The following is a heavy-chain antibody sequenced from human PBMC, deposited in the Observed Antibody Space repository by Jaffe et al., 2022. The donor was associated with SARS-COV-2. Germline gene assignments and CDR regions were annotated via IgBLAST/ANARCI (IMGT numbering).Heavy chain of an antibody. CDR1: GFPFSRNW. Sequence: EVQLVESGGGLVQPGGSLRLSCAASGFPFSRNWMTWVRQAPGKGLEWVANIKEDGSEKYYVDSVKGRFTISRDNAKNSLFLQVNSLRDEDTAVYYCARINSGVTTGDAFDIWGQGTMVTVSS. CDR3: ARINSGVTTGDAFDI. CDR2: IKEDGSEK. V-gene: IGHV3-7*01. D-gene: IGHD4-17*01. J-gene: IGHJ3*02.